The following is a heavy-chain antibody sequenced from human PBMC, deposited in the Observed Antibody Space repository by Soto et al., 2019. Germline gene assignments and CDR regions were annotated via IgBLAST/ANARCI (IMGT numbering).Heavy chain of an antibody. CDR3: ARDRYDRYSGSYNLDY. CDR2: IYYSGST. J-gene: IGHJ4*02. V-gene: IGHV4-59*01. CDR1: GGSISSYY. Sequence: PPETLSLTCTVSGGSISSYYWSSIRQPPCKVLEWIGYIYYSGSTNYNPSLKSRVTISVDTSKNQFSLKLSSVTAADTAVYYCARDRYDRYSGSYNLDYWGQGTLVTVSS. D-gene: IGHD1-26*01.